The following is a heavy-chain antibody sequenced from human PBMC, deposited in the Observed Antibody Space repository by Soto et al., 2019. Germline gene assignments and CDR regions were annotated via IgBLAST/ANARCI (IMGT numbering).Heavy chain of an antibody. V-gene: IGHV3-30-3*01. CDR1: GFTFSSYA. D-gene: IGHD6-13*01. Sequence: GGSLRLSCAASGFTFSSYAMHWVRQASGKGLEWVAVISYDGSNKYYADSVKGRFTISRDNSKNTLYLQMNSLRAEDTAVYYCARDNAAAGITWFDPWGQGTLVTVSS. CDR2: ISYDGSNK. CDR3: ARDNAAAGITWFDP. J-gene: IGHJ5*02.